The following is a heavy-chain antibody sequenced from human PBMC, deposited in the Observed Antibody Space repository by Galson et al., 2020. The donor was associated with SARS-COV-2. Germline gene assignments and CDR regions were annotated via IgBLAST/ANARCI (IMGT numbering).Heavy chain of an antibody. CDR3: ATVPLVHSSSWYWFDP. Sequence: GGSLRLSCAASGFTFSSYAMHWVRQAPGKGLEWVAVISYDGSNKYYADSVKGRFTISRDNSKNTLYLQMNSLRAEDTAVYYCATVPLVHSSSWYWFDPWGQGTLVTVSS. J-gene: IGHJ5*02. V-gene: IGHV3-30*04. CDR2: ISYDGSNK. D-gene: IGHD6-13*01. CDR1: GFTFSSYA.